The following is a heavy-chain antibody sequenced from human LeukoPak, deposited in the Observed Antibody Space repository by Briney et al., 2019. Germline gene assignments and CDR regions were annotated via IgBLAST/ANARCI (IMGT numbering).Heavy chain of an antibody. D-gene: IGHD5-18*01. J-gene: IGHJ4*02. Sequence: GGSLRLSCAASGFTFSSYAMHWVRQAPGKGLEWVAVISYDGSNKYYADSVKGRFTISRDNSKNTLYLQMNSLRAEDTAVYYCARDGGYSYGSKFDYWGQGTLVTVSS. CDR1: GFTFSSYA. CDR3: ARDGGYSYGSKFDY. CDR2: ISYDGSNK. V-gene: IGHV3-30*04.